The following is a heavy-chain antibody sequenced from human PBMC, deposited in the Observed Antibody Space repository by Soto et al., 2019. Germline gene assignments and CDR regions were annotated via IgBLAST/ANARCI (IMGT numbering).Heavy chain of an antibody. J-gene: IGHJ4*02. D-gene: IGHD2-21*02. CDR3: ATKDYCGGDCYSSY. Sequence: PSETLSLTCTVSGGSISSGGYFWSWIRQHPGKGLEWIGFIYYSGSTYYNPSLKSRVTISVGTSKNQFSLKLSSVTAADTAVYYCATKDYCGGDCYSSYWGQGTLVTVSS. V-gene: IGHV4-31*03. CDR2: IYYSGST. CDR1: GGSISSGGYF.